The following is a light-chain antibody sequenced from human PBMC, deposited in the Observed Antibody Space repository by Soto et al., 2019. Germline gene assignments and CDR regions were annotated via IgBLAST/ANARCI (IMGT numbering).Light chain of an antibody. J-gene: IGLJ3*02. CDR1: SSDVGPCNY. V-gene: IGLV2-14*01. Sequence: QSALTQPASVSGSPGRSITISCTGSSSDVGPCNYVSWYQQHPGKAPKLIIFEVYNRPSGVPDRFSGSKSGTSASLAISGLQSEDEADYYCAAWDDSLNGRVFGGGTKVTVL. CDR3: AAWDDSLNGRV. CDR2: EVY.